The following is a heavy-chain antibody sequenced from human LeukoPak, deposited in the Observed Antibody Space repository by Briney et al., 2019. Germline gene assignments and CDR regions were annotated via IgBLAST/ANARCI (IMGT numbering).Heavy chain of an antibody. CDR3: ARASWVYYDSSGYYGDWFDP. J-gene: IGHJ5*02. V-gene: IGHV1-2*06. D-gene: IGHD3-22*01. CDR1: GYTFTGYY. Sequence: ASVKVSCKASGYTFTGYYMHWVRQAPGQGLEWMGRINTNSGGTNYAQKFQGRVTMTRDTSISTAYMELSRLRSDDTAVYYCARASWVYYDSSGYYGDWFDPWGQGTLVTVSS. CDR2: INTNSGGT.